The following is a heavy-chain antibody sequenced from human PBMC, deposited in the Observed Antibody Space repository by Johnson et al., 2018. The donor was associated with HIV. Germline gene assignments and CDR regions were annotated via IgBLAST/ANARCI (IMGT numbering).Heavy chain of an antibody. J-gene: IGHJ3*02. D-gene: IGHD3-10*02. CDR1: GFTFSSYG. Sequence: VQLVESGGGVVQPWGSLRLSCAASGFTFSSYGMHWVRQAPGKGLEWVAVISYDGSNKYYADSVKGRFTISRDNSKNTLYLQMNSLRAEDTAVYYCAKDKNYGRDGDAFDIWGQGTMVTVSS. CDR3: AKDKNYGRDGDAFDI. CDR2: ISYDGSNK. V-gene: IGHV3-30*19.